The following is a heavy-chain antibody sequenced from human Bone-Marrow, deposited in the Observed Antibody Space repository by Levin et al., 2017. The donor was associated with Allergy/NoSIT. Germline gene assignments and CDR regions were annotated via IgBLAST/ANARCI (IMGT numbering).Heavy chain of an antibody. V-gene: IGHV1-2*02. CDR3: ARDIHSSGAYPWFDP. CDR2: INPNSGGT. J-gene: IGHJ5*02. D-gene: IGHD3-22*01. CDR1: GYTFTGYY. Sequence: VSVKVSCKASGYTFTGYYMHWVRQAPGQGLEWMGWINPNSGGTNYAQKFQGRVTMTRDTSISTAYMELSRLRSDDTAVYYCARDIHSSGAYPWFDPWGQGTLVTVSS.